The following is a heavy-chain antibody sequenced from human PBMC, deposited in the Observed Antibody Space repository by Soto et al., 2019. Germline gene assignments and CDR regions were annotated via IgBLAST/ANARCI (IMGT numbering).Heavy chain of an antibody. CDR2: INHSGST. V-gene: IGHV4-34*01. J-gene: IGHJ4*01. CDR1: GGSFSGYY. Sequence: SETLSLTCAVYGGSFSGYYWSWIRQPPGKGLEWIGEINHSGSTNYNPSLKSRVTISVDTSKNQFSLKLSSVTAADTAVYYCARGNVAAAGTRDFDYW. D-gene: IGHD6-13*01. CDR3: ARGNVAAAGTRDFDY.